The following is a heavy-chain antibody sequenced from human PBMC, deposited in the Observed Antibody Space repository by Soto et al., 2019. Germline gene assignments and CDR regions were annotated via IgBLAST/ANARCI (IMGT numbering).Heavy chain of an antibody. Sequence: GASVKVSCKVSGYTLTELSMHWVRQAPGKGLEWMGGFDPEDGETIYAQKFQGRVTMTEDTSTSTAYMKLRSQRSDDTAVYYCARALVFVERLWGVIITEAGYYYMDVWGKGTTVTVSS. CDR3: ARALVFVERLWGVIITEAGYYYMDV. J-gene: IGHJ6*03. CDR1: GYTLTELS. D-gene: IGHD3-10*01. V-gene: IGHV1-24*01. CDR2: FDPEDGET.